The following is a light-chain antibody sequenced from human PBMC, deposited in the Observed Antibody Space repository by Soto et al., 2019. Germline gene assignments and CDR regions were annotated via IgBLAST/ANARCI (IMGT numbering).Light chain of an antibody. Sequence: DIQMTQSPSTLSASVGDRVTITCRASQSIDKWLAWYQQKPGKAPKLLIYKASILQSGVPSRVSGSGSGTEFILTISSLQPDDVGSYFCQQYNRFSWTFGQGTKVEIK. CDR3: QQYNRFSWT. CDR2: KAS. V-gene: IGKV1-5*03. J-gene: IGKJ1*01. CDR1: QSIDKW.